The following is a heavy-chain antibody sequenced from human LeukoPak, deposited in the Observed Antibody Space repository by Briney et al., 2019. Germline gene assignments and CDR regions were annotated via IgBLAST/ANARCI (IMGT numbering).Heavy chain of an antibody. J-gene: IGHJ4*02. V-gene: IGHV3-23*01. CDR1: GFTHLIYA. CDR2: ISSSVGNL. CDR3: VKDGSGRYGITE. Sequence: GGSQSLYCAASGFTHLIYALSGARHAPGKGLEGVAAISSSVGNLFYADSVKCRFSISRDNSKNTLSLQMNSLRAEDTALYYCVKDGSGRYGITEWGEGTLVSVS. D-gene: IGHD3-3*01.